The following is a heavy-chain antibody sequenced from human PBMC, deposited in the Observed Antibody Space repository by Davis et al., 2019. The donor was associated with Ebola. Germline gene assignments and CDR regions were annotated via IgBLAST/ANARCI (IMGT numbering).Heavy chain of an antibody. CDR2: INPNSGGT. J-gene: IGHJ5*02. CDR3: ARGNYGSGSYYSQYNWFDP. D-gene: IGHD3-10*01. Sequence: ASVKVSCKASGYTFTGYYMHWVRQAPGQGLEWMGWINPNSGGTNYAQKFQGWVTMTRDTSISTAYMELSSLRSEDTAVYYCARGNYGSGSYYSQYNWFDPWGQGTLVTVSS. CDR1: GYTFTGYY. V-gene: IGHV1-2*04.